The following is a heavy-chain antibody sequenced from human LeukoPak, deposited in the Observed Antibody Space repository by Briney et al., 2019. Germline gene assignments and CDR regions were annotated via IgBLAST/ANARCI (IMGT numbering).Heavy chain of an antibody. CDR1: GFTFRNYG. CDR3: ARAAYDSGGYDAFDI. Sequence: GRSLRLSCAASGFTFRNYGMRWVRQAPGKGLEWVTVIWYDGSNRYYADSVKGRFTISRDNSKNTLSLQMNSLRAEDTAVYYCARAAYDSGGYDAFDIWGQGTMVTVS. D-gene: IGHD3-22*01. J-gene: IGHJ3*02. V-gene: IGHV3-33*01. CDR2: IWYDGSNR.